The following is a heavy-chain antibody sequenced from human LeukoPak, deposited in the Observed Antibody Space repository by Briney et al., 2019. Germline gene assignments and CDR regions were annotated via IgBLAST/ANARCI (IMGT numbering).Heavy chain of an antibody. CDR1: GFTFSAYS. Sequence: GGSLRLSCAASGFTFSAYSMHWVRQAPGKGLEWVSYVHADGSSIFYADSVKGRFTISRDNARKSLHLQMNSLRAEDTAVYYCARAAYSSSPDYWGQGTLVTVSS. CDR2: VHADGSSI. J-gene: IGHJ4*02. D-gene: IGHD6-13*01. V-gene: IGHV3-48*01. CDR3: ARAAYSSSPDY.